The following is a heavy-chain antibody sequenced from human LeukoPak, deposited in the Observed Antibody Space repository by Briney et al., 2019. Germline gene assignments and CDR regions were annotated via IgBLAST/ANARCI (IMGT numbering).Heavy chain of an antibody. J-gene: IGHJ6*02. Sequence: GASVKVSCKASGGTFSSYAISWVRQAPGQGLEWMGGIIPIFGTANYAQKFQGRVTITADESTSTAYMELSSLRSEDTAVYYCARDGGSVPVAGPLTMYGMDVWGQGTTVTVSS. CDR3: ARDGGSVPVAGPLTMYGMDV. D-gene: IGHD6-19*01. CDR1: GGTFSSYA. V-gene: IGHV1-69*13. CDR2: IIPIFGTA.